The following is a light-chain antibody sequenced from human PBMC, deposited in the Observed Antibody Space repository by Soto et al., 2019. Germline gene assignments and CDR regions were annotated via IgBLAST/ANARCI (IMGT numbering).Light chain of an antibody. CDR2: DAS. Sequence: DVQMTQSPSSLSASVGDRVTITCRASQDIYKYLAWFQQKPGKAPRLLIYDASTLKSGVPPRFSGRQSGTDFTLTIGGLQPDDVATYYFQKYNRAPRTFGQGTQVEIK. CDR1: QDIYKY. J-gene: IGKJ1*01. V-gene: IGKV1-27*01. CDR3: QKYNRAPRT.